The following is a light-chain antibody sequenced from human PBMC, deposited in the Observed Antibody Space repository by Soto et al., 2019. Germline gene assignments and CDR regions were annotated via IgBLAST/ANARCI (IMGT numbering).Light chain of an antibody. Sequence: DIQMTQSPSTLSASVGDRVTITCRASEIISGWLAWYQQKPGKAPKLLIYDASSLESGVPSRFSGSGSGTEFTLNISSLQPDDFATYYCQQYSSYLYTFVLGTKVEIK. CDR2: DAS. CDR1: EIISGW. CDR3: QQYSSYLYT. V-gene: IGKV1-5*01. J-gene: IGKJ2*01.